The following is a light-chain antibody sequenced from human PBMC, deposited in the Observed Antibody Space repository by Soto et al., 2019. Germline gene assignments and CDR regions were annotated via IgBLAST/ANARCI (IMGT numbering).Light chain of an antibody. CDR3: MQALQIPWT. CDR1: QSLLHNDGYNF. Sequence: DIVMTQSPLSLPVTAGEPASISCRSSQSLLHNDGYNFLGWYLQKPGQSPQLLIYLGSNRASGVPDRFSGSGSGTDFTLKISRVEADDVGVYYCMQALQIPWTFGQGTKLEIK. V-gene: IGKV2-28*01. J-gene: IGKJ1*01. CDR2: LGS.